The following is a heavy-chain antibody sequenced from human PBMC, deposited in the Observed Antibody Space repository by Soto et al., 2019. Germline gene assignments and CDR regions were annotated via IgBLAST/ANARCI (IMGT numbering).Heavy chain of an antibody. J-gene: IGHJ4*02. Sequence: EVQLVESGGGLVQPGGSLRLSCEASGFTFSSFWMSWVRQAPGKGLEWVANIKNDGSEKYYVDSVKGRFTISRNNTQNSVFLQMNNLKAEDTAVYYCGTAHPLNWGQGSLVTVSS. V-gene: IGHV3-7*01. CDR3: GTAHPLN. D-gene: IGHD2-8*01. CDR1: GFTFSSFW. CDR2: IKNDGSEK.